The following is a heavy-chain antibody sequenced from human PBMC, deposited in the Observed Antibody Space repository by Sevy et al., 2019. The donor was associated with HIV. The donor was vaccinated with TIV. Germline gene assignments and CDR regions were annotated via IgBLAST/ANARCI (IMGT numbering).Heavy chain of an antibody. Sequence: ASVKVSCKASGYTFTGYYMHWVRQAPGHGLEWMGRINPNSGGTNYAQKFQGRVTMTRDTSIITAYMELSRLRSDDTAVYYCAREGIVGATTSLDYWGQGTLVTVSS. CDR2: INPNSGGT. CDR1: GYTFTGYY. D-gene: IGHD1-26*01. J-gene: IGHJ4*02. V-gene: IGHV1-2*06. CDR3: AREGIVGATTSLDY.